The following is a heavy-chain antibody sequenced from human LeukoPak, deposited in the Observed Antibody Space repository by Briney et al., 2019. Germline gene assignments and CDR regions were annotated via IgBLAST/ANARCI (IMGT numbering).Heavy chain of an antibody. Sequence: GRSLRLSCAASGFTFSSYAMHWVRQAPGKGLEWVAVISYDGSNKSYADSVKGRFTISRDNPKNTLYLQMNSLRAEDTAVYYCARDFSPSSYYDSSGYYAYWGQGTLVTVSS. CDR3: ARDFSPSSYYDSSGYYAY. V-gene: IGHV3-30-3*01. J-gene: IGHJ4*02. D-gene: IGHD3-22*01. CDR1: GFTFSSYA. CDR2: ISYDGSNK.